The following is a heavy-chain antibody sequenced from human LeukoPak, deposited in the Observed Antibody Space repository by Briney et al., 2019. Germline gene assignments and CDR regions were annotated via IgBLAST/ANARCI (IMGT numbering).Heavy chain of an antibody. CDR3: ARGRPYSSSSYYYYYYMDV. CDR1: GGSFSGYY. Sequence: SETLSLTCAVYGGSFSGYYWSWIRQPPGKGLEWIGEINHSGSTNYNPSLKSRVAISVDTSKNQFSLKLSSVTAADTAVYYCARGRPYSSSSYYYYYYMDVWGKGTTVTVSS. D-gene: IGHD6-6*01. J-gene: IGHJ6*03. V-gene: IGHV4-34*01. CDR2: INHSGST.